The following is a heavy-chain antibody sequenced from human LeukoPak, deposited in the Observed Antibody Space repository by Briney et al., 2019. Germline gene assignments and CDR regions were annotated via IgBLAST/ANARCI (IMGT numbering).Heavy chain of an antibody. J-gene: IGHJ5*02. CDR2: IYTSGST. Sequence: SETLSLTCTVSGGSISSYYWSWIRQPAGKGLEWIGRIYTSGSTNYNPSLKSRVTMSVDTSKNQFSLKLSSVTAADTAVYYCARDQGSSSYNWFDPWGQGAPVTVSS. D-gene: IGHD6-6*01. CDR3: ARDQGSSSYNWFDP. V-gene: IGHV4-4*07. CDR1: GGSISSYY.